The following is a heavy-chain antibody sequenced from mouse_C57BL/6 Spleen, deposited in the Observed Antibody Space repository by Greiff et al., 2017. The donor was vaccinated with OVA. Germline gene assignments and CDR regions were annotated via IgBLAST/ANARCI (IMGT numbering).Heavy chain of an antibody. J-gene: IGHJ1*03. Sequence: QVQLQQSGTELVKPGASVKLSCKASGYTFTSYWMHWVKQRPGQGLEWIGNINPSNGGTNYNEKFKSKATLTVDKSSSTAYMQLSSLTSEDSAVYYCARIEAYYGSSYRYFDVWGTGTTVTVSS. D-gene: IGHD1-1*01. CDR2: INPSNGGT. CDR3: ARIEAYYGSSYRYFDV. CDR1: GYTFTSYW. V-gene: IGHV1-53*01.